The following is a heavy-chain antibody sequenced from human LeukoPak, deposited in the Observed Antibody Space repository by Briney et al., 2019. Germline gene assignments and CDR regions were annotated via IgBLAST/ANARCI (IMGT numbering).Heavy chain of an antibody. CDR3: ARLSSLSAGSFS. V-gene: IGHV3-23*01. J-gene: IGHJ4*02. CDR1: GFTFRTYA. CDR2: VRGSGDTT. Sequence: GGSLRLSCAASGFTFRTYALSWVRQAPGRGLEWVSAVRGSGDTTFYADSVKGRFTISRDNSKDTLYLKMNGLRAEDTAVYYCARLSSLSAGSFSRGRGTLVTVSS. D-gene: IGHD6-13*01.